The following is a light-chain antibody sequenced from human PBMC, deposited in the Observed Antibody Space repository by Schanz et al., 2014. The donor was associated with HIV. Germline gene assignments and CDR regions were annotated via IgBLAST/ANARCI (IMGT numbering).Light chain of an antibody. CDR3: QQRSNRWT. CDR1: QNFTSGY. CDR2: GAS. Sequence: EVVLTQSPGTLSLSPGERATLSCRASQNFTSGYLAWYQQRPGQAPRLLIYGASSRATGIPDRFSGSGSGTDFTLTISSLEPEDFAVYYCQQRSNRWTFGQGTKVEIK. V-gene: IGKV3D-20*02. J-gene: IGKJ1*01.